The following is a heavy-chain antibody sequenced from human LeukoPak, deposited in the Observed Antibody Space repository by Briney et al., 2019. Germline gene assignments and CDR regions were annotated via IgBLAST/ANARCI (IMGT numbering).Heavy chain of an antibody. V-gene: IGHV4-34*01. CDR3: AREGGITMVRGVILN. CDR2: SNDSGGT. Sequence: PSETLSLTCAVYGGTFSGYYWSWIRQPPGKRLEWVGESNDSGGTNYNPSLKSRVTISADKSKNQVSLKLTSVTAADTAVYYCAREGGITMVRGVILNWGQGTLVTVSS. D-gene: IGHD3-10*01. J-gene: IGHJ4*02. CDR1: GGTFSGYY.